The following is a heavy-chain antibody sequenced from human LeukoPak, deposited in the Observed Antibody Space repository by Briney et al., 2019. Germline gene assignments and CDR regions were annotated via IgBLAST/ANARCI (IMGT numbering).Heavy chain of an antibody. V-gene: IGHV3-21*01. CDR3: ARDLSGLWQQFDY. J-gene: IGHJ4*02. D-gene: IGHD5-24*01. Sequence: GGSLRLSCAASGLTFSDYSMAWVRQAPGKGLEWVSSITSGGTYIYYADSVKGRFTFSRDNAKNSLYLQMNSLRAEDTAVYYCARDLSGLWQQFDYWGQGTLVTVSS. CDR2: ITSGGTYI. CDR1: GLTFSDYS.